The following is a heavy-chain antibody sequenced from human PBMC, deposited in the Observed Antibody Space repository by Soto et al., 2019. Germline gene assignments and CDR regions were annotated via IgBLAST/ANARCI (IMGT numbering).Heavy chain of an antibody. CDR2: INPSGGST. J-gene: IGHJ4*02. CDR1: GYTFTSYY. Sequence: QVQLVQSGAEVKKPGASVKVSCKASGYTFTSYYMHWVRQAPGQGLEWMGIINPSGGSTSYAQKFQGRVTMTRDTSTSTVYMDLSSLRSEDTAVYYCAREVREDYGDYPPFDYWGQGTLVTVSS. D-gene: IGHD4-17*01. CDR3: AREVREDYGDYPPFDY. V-gene: IGHV1-46*01.